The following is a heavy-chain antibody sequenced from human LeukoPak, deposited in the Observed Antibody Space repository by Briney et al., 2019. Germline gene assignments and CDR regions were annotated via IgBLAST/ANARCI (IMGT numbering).Heavy chain of an antibody. Sequence: GGSLRLSCAASGFTFSSYWMSWVRQAPGKGLEWVANIKQDGSEKTYVESVKGRFTISRDNANNSLYLQMNSLRAEDTAVYYCARDRWAILTGSENYYFYGMDVWGQGTTITVSS. CDR1: GFTFSSYW. J-gene: IGHJ6*02. D-gene: IGHD3-9*01. CDR3: ARDRWAILTGSENYYFYGMDV. V-gene: IGHV3-7*01. CDR2: IKQDGSEK.